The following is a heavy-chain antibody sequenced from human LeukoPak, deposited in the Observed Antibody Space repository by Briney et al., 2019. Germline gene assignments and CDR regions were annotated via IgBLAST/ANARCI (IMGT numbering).Heavy chain of an antibody. J-gene: IGHJ3*02. D-gene: IGHD5-12*01. CDR3: ARGKASGGYSGYGLDAFDI. Sequence: RGSLRLSCAASGFTFSSYGMHWVRQAPGKGLEWVAVIWDDGITKHYANSVKGRFTISRDNSKNTLYLQMNSLRAEDTAVYYCARGKASGGYSGYGLDAFDIWGQGTMVTVSS. CDR1: GFTFSSYG. CDR2: IWDDGITK. V-gene: IGHV3-33*01.